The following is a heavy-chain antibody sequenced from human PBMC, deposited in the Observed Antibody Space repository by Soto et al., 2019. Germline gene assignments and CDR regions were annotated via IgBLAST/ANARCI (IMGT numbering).Heavy chain of an antibody. CDR2: IYYSGST. CDR1: GDSVSRSRYY. CDR3: ATEGGIVDANWFGP. Sequence: QLQLQESGPGLVKPSETLSLTCTVSGDSVSRSRYYWGWIRQSPGKGLEWIGSIYYSGSTYYNPSLKRRISLSIDTSKNQFFLMVNSMTAADTAVYYCATEGGIVDANWFGPWGQGVLVTVS. V-gene: IGHV4-39*02. J-gene: IGHJ5*02. D-gene: IGHD1-26*01.